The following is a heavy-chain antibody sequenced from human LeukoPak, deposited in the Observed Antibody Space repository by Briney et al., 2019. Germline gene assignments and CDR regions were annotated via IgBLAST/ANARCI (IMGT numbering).Heavy chain of an antibody. CDR3: ARDVYYYYYMDV. V-gene: IGHV4-59*01. J-gene: IGHJ6*03. Sequence: SGTLSLTCTVSGGSFSSYYWSWIRQHPGKGLEWIGYIYYTGSTNYNPSLKSRVTISLDTSKNQFSLKLSSVTAADTAVYYCARDVYYYYYMDVWGKGTTVTVSS. CDR2: IYYTGST. CDR1: GGSFSSYY.